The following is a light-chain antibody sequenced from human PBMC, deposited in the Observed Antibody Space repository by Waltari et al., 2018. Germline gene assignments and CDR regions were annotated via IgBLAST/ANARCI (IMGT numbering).Light chain of an antibody. V-gene: IGKV3-11*01. CDR1: QSVSSY. CDR2: DAS. J-gene: IGKJ3*01. Sequence: EIVLTQSPATLSLSPGERATLSCRASQSVSSYLAWYQQKPGQAPRLLIYDASNRAPGSPARFSGSGSGTDFTLTISSLEPEDFAVYYCQQRSNWPTFGPGTKVDIK. CDR3: QQRSNWPT.